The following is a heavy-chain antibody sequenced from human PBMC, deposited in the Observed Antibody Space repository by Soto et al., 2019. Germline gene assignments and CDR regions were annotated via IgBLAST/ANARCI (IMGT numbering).Heavy chain of an antibody. J-gene: IGHJ4*02. D-gene: IGHD6-19*01. V-gene: IGHV3-23*01. CDR2: IGGSGGAT. CDR3: AKTTESVAGTVYGY. Sequence: QPGGSLRLSCAASGFTFSNYAMGWVRQAPGKGLEWVSAIGGSGGATYNADSVQGRFTVSRDNSKNTVYLQMNSLRADDTAVYYCAKTTESVAGTVYGYWGQGTLVTVSS. CDR1: GFTFSNYA.